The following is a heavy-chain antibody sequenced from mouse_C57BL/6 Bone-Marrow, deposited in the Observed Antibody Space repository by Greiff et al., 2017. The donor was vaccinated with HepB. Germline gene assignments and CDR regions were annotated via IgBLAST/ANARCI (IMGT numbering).Heavy chain of an antibody. CDR2: ISDGGSYT. D-gene: IGHD1-1*01. J-gene: IGHJ2*01. V-gene: IGHV5-4*01. CDR3: ARDYYYGSSPFDY. Sequence: EVKLMESGGGLVKPGGSLKLSCAASGLTFSSYAMSWVRQTPEKRLEWVATISDGGSYTYYPDNVKGRFTISRDNAKNNLYLQMSHLKSEDTAMYYCARDYYYGSSPFDYWGQGTTLTVSS. CDR1: GLTFSSYA.